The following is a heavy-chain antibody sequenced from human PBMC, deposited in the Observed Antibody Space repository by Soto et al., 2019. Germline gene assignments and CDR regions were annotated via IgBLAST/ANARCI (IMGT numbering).Heavy chain of an antibody. D-gene: IGHD3-22*01. V-gene: IGHV1-18*01. CDR1: GYTFTTYG. J-gene: IGHJ4*02. Sequence: QIHLVQSGGEVKKPGASVKVSCKTSGYTFTTYGISWVRQAPGQGLEWMGWITPFNDNTNYAQNLQGRVTMTTDTSTNTAYLELRSLTSDDTAVYWCATDQENYYQSSGYYYAYWGQGTLVTVSS. CDR3: ATDQENYYQSSGYYYAY. CDR2: ITPFNDNT.